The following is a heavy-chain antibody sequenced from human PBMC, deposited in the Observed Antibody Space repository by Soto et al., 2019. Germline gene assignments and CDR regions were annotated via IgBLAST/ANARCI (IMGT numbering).Heavy chain of an antibody. Sequence: SVKVSCKASGGTFSSYAISWVRQAPGQGLEWMGGIIPIFGTANYAQKFQGRVTITADNSKNTLYLQMNSLRAEDTAVYYCARESPVTTGAFDIWGQGTMVTVSS. J-gene: IGHJ3*02. V-gene: IGHV1-69*06. D-gene: IGHD4-17*01. CDR1: GGTFSSYA. CDR2: IIPIFGTA. CDR3: ARESPVTTGAFDI.